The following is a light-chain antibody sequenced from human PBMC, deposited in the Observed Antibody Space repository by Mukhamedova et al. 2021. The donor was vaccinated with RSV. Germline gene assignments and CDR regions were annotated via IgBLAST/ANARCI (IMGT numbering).Light chain of an antibody. CDR2: AAS. J-gene: IGKJ2*01. CDR3: QQSYGVPPYT. V-gene: IGKV1-39*01. Sequence: WYQRRVHGKAPQILIYAASTLQSGVPSRFSGSGSGTDFTLTITNLQPADFATYYCQQSYGVPPYTFGQGTKVEIK.